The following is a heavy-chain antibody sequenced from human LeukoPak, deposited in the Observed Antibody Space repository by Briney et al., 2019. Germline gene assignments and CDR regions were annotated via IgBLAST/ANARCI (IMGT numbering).Heavy chain of an antibody. V-gene: IGHV3-53*01. Sequence: GGSLRLSCAASGFTVSSNYMSWVRQAAGKGLEWVSVIYSGGTTFYADSVKGRFTIYRDNSKNTLYLQMNSLRADDTAVYYCTKLKGWYGEGYFDYWGQGTLVTVSS. J-gene: IGHJ4*02. CDR1: GFTVSSNY. CDR3: TKLKGWYGEGYFDY. CDR2: IYSGGTT. D-gene: IGHD3-10*01.